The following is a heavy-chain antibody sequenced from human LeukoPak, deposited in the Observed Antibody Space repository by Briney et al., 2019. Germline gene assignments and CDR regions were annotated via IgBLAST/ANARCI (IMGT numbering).Heavy chain of an antibody. Sequence: SETLSLTCTVSGFSISSYYWSWIRQPPGKGLEWIGYTYYSGTTNYNPSLKSRVTIDTSKNQSSLKLSSVTAADTAVYYCARGERYDYVWGTHDYWGQGTLVTVSS. D-gene: IGHD3-16*01. CDR1: GFSISSYY. J-gene: IGHJ4*02. V-gene: IGHV4-59*01. CDR2: TYYSGTT. CDR3: ARGERYDYVWGTHDY.